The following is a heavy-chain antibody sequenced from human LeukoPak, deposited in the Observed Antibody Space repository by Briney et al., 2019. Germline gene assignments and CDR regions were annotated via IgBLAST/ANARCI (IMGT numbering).Heavy chain of an antibody. CDR1: GFTFGDYA. D-gene: IGHD3-9*01. CDR3: TYYDILTGDGLNY. J-gene: IGHJ4*02. V-gene: IGHV3-49*03. CDR2: IRSKAYGGTT. Sequence: GGSLRLSCTASGFTFGDYAMSWFRQAPGKGLEWVGFIRSKAYGGTTEYAASVKGGFTISRDDSKSIAYLQMNSLKTEDTAVYYCTYYDILTGDGLNYWGQGTLVTVSS.